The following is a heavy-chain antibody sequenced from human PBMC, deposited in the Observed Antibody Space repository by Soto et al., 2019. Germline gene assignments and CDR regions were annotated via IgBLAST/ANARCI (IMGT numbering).Heavy chain of an antibody. CDR1: GFTFRSYE. Sequence: EVQLVESGGGLVQPGGSLRLSCAASGFTFRSYEMNWVRQAPGKGPEWVANIKQDGSEKNYKDSVKGRFSISRDNTKNSLFLQMNSLRADDTAVYHCARAGGYDFWSLFDPWGQGTLVTVSS. CDR2: IKQDGSEK. J-gene: IGHJ5*02. V-gene: IGHV3-7*01. D-gene: IGHD3-3*01. CDR3: ARAGGYDFWSLFDP.